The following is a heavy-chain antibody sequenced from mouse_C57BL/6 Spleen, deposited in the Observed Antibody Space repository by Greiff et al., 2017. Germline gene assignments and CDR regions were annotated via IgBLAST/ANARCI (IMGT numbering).Heavy chain of an antibody. CDR1: GFTFSDYG. CDR2: ISSGSSTI. D-gene: IGHD2-4*01. V-gene: IGHV5-17*01. CDR3: AYYDLYYAMDY. Sequence: EVKLEESGGGLVKPGGSLKLSCAASGFTFSDYGMHWVRQAPEKGLEWVAYISSGSSTIYYADTVKGRFTISRDNAKNTLFLQMTSLRSEDTAMYYCAYYDLYYAMDYWGQGTSVTVSS. J-gene: IGHJ4*01.